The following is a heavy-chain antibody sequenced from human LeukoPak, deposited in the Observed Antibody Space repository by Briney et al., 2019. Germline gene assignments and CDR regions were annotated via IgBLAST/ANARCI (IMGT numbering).Heavy chain of an antibody. CDR2: MNPNSGNT. CDR3: ARASMVRGIIWFDP. Sequence: ASVKVSCKASVYTFTGYDINWVRQATGQGLEWMGWMNPNSGNTGYAQKFQGRVTITRNTFISTAYMELSSLRSEDTAVYYCARASMVRGIIWFDPWGQGTLVTVSS. V-gene: IGHV1-8*03. CDR1: VYTFTGYD. J-gene: IGHJ5*02. D-gene: IGHD3-10*01.